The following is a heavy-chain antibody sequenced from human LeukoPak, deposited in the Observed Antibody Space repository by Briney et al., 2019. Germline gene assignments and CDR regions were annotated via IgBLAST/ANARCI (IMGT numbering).Heavy chain of an antibody. D-gene: IGHD3-10*01. CDR1: GGSISSSYW. V-gene: IGHV4-4*02. Sequence: SETLSLTCAVSGGSISSSYWWSWVRQPPGKGLEWIGEVYHSGSTNYNPSLKSRVTISVDTSKNQFSLKLSSVTAADTAVYYCARVGYGSGSYSPNFDYWGQGTLVTVSS. CDR2: VYHSGST. J-gene: IGHJ4*02. CDR3: ARVGYGSGSYSPNFDY.